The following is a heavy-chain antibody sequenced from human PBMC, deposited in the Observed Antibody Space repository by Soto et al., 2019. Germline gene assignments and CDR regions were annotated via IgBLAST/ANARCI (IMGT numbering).Heavy chain of an antibody. CDR1: GGTFSTYS. CDR3: ARDPGEAPFDY. CDR2: IIPMLGIA. D-gene: IGHD1-26*01. Sequence: GASVKVSCKDSGGTFSTYSMFWVRQAPGQGLEWMGRIIPMLGIANYAQKFQGRVTITADKSTGTAYMELRSLRSDDTAVYYCARDPGEAPFDYWGQGTLVTVSS. V-gene: IGHV1-69*04. J-gene: IGHJ4*02.